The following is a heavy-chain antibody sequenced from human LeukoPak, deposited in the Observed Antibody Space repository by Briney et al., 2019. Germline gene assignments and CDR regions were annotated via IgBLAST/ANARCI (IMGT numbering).Heavy chain of an antibody. Sequence: SQTLSLTCTVSGGSISSGGYYWSWIRQHPGKGLEWIGYIYYSGSTYYNPSLKSRVTISVDTSKSQFSLKLSSVTAADTAVYYCARQWPRVFDYWGQGTLVTVSS. D-gene: IGHD6-19*01. CDR1: GGSISSGGYY. V-gene: IGHV4-31*03. CDR3: ARQWPRVFDY. CDR2: IYYSGST. J-gene: IGHJ4*02.